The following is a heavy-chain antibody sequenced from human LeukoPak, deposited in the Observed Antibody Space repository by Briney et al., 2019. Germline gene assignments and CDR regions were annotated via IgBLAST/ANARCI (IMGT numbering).Heavy chain of an antibody. CDR1: GGSISSYY. CDR3: ARDYIGYYGSGSYVFDP. Sequence: PSETLSLTCTVSGGSISSYYWSWIRQPPGKGLEWIGYIYYSGSTNYNPSLKSRVTISVDTSKNQFSLKLSSVTAADTAVYYCARDYIGYYGSGSYVFDPWGQGTLVTVSS. D-gene: IGHD3-10*01. V-gene: IGHV4-59*01. CDR2: IYYSGST. J-gene: IGHJ5*02.